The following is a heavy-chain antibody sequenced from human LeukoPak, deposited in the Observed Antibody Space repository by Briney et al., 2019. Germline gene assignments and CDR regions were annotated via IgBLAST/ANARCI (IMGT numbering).Heavy chain of an antibody. V-gene: IGHV1-46*01. D-gene: IGHD6-6*01. CDR1: GYTFTSYY. CDR3: ARDPVYSSSSKEGAFDI. Sequence: GASVKVSCKASGYTFTSYYMHWVRQAPGQGLEWMGIINPSGGSTSYAQKFQGRVTMTRDTSTSTVYMELSSLRSEDTAVYYCARDPVYSSSSKEGAFDIWGQGTMVTVSS. CDR2: INPSGGST. J-gene: IGHJ3*02.